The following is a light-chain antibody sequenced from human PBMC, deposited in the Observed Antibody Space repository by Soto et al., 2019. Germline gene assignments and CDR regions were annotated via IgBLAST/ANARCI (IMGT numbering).Light chain of an antibody. CDR1: SSDVGGYNY. CDR2: DVS. CDR3: SSYTSSSTLHVA. J-gene: IGLJ2*01. Sequence: QSVLTQPASVSGSPGQSITISCTGTSSDVGGYNYVSWYQQHPGKAPKLMIYDVSNRPSGVSNRFSGSKSGNTASLTISGLQAEDEADYHCSSYTSSSTLHVAFGGGTKVTVL. V-gene: IGLV2-14*01.